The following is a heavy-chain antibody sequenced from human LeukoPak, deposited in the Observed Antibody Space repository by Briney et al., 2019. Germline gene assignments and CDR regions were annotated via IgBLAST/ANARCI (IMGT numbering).Heavy chain of an antibody. J-gene: IGHJ6*03. CDR3: ARLLWFGELLRGYYYYMDV. Sequence: SETLSLTCTVSGGSISSYYWSWIRQPPGKGLEWIGYIYYSGSTNYNPSLKSRVTISVDTSKNQFSLKLSSVTAADTAVYYCARLLWFGELLRGYYYYMDVWGKGTTVTISS. V-gene: IGHV4-59*01. CDR1: GGSISSYY. CDR2: IYYSGST. D-gene: IGHD3-10*01.